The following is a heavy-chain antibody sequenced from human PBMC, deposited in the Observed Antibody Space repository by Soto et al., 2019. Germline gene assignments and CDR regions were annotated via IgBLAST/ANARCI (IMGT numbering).Heavy chain of an antibody. CDR1: GGSFSGYF. D-gene: IGHD6-19*01. CDR2: INHNKST. CDR3: ARTIFTYGSGWYWFDP. J-gene: IGHJ5*02. Sequence: SETLSLTCAVYGGSFSGYFLSWIRQPPGKGLEWIGEINHNKSTHYNPSLKSRVTISVDTSKNQFALKLSSVTAADTAVYYCARTIFTYGSGWYWFDPWGQGTLVTVSS. V-gene: IGHV4-34*01.